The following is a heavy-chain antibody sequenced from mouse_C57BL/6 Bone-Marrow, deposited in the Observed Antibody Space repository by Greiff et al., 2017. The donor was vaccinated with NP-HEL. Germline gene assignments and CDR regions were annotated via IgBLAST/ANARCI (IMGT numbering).Heavy chain of an antibody. CDR1: GFTFSSYG. J-gene: IGHJ3*01. CDR3: AMVDYYAAWFAY. D-gene: IGHD1-1*01. V-gene: IGHV5-6*01. CDR2: ISSGGSYT. Sequence: EVQRVESGGDLVKPGGSLKLSCAASGFTFSSYGMSWVRQTPDKRLEWVATISSGGSYTYYPDRVKGRVTISRDNAKNTLYLQMSSLKSEDTAMYYCAMVDYYAAWFAYWGQGTLVTVSA.